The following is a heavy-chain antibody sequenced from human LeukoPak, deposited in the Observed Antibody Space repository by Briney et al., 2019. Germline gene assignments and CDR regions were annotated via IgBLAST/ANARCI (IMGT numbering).Heavy chain of an antibody. CDR1: GYTFTSYD. Sequence: ASVKVSCKASGYTFTSYDINWVRQATGQGLEWMGWMNPNSGNTGYAQKFQGRVTMTRNTSISTAYMELGSLRSEDTAVYYCARLDDFLNWFDPWGQGTLVTVSS. J-gene: IGHJ5*02. CDR3: ARLDDFLNWFDP. CDR2: MNPNSGNT. D-gene: IGHD3-3*01. V-gene: IGHV1-8*01.